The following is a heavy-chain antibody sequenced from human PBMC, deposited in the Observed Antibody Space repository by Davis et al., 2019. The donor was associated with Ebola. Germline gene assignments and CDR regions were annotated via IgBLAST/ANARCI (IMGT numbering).Heavy chain of an antibody. V-gene: IGHV3-21*01. Sequence: SLKGRFTISRDNAKNSLYLQVNSLRAEDTAVYYCARKTDLDVWGKGTTVTVSS. J-gene: IGHJ6*04. D-gene: IGHD1-14*01. CDR3: ARKTDLDV.